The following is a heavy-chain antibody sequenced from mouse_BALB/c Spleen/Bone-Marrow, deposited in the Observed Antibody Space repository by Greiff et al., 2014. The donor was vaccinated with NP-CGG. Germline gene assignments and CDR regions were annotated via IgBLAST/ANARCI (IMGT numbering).Heavy chain of an antibody. CDR2: ISNGGGST. Sequence: EVKLVESGGGLVQPGGSLKLFCATSGFSFSDYYMYWIRQTPEKRLEWVAYISNGGGSTYYPDTVKGRFTISRDNAKNTLYLQMSRLKSEDTAMYYCARLGDYSYFDYWGQGTTLTVSS. CDR3: ARLGDYSYFDY. CDR1: GFSFSDYY. J-gene: IGHJ2*01. V-gene: IGHV5-12*02. D-gene: IGHD1-1*01.